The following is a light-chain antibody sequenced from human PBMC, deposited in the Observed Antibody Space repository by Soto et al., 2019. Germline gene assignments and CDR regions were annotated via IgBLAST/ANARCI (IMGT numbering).Light chain of an antibody. CDR2: DVS. CDR3: RSFTTSSTRV. V-gene: IGLV2-14*01. J-gene: IGLJ1*01. Sequence: QSALTQPASVSGSPGQPITISGTGTSSDVGSFDSVAWYQHNPGKAPKLMIYDVSNRPSGVSSRFSGSKSGNTASLSISGLQTEDEANYDCRSFTTSSTRVFGTGTKLTVL. CDR1: SSDVGSFDS.